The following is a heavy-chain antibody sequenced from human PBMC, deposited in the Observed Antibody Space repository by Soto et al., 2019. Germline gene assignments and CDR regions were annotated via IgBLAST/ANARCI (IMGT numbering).Heavy chain of an antibody. J-gene: IGHJ4*02. CDR2: ISGSGGST. CDR1: GFTFSSYA. Sequence: GGSLRLSCAASGFTFSSYAMSWVRQAPGKGLEWVSAISGSGGSTYYADSVKGRFTISRDNSKNTLYLQMNSLRAEDTAVYYCARGPHYGSGSYSLYYFDYWGQGTLVTVSS. D-gene: IGHD3-10*01. CDR3: ARGPHYGSGSYSLYYFDY. V-gene: IGHV3-23*01.